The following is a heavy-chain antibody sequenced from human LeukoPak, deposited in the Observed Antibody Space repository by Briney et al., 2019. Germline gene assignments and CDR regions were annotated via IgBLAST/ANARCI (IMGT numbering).Heavy chain of an antibody. CDR1: GVSVGSGDYF. CDR3: TINASPDY. CDR2: IYFSGST. Sequence: SQTLSLTCTVSGVSVGSGDYFWSWIRQPPGKGLEWIGYIYFSGSTDSNPSLESRVTVSIDTSKNQFSLKLRSVTAADTAVYYCTINASPDYWGPGLLVTVSS. V-gene: IGHV4-30-4*08. D-gene: IGHD1-14*01. J-gene: IGHJ4*02.